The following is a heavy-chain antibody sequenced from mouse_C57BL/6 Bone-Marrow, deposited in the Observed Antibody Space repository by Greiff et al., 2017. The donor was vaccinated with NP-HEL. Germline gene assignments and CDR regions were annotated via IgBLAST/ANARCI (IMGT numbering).Heavy chain of an antibody. J-gene: IGHJ4*01. Sequence: EVKLMESGGDLVKPGGSLNLSCAASGFTFSSYGMSWVRQTPDKRLEWVATISSGGSYTYYPDSVKGRFTISRDNAKNTLYLQMSSLKSEDTAMYYCARHKAVYYDYVYAMDYWGQGTSVTVSS. CDR2: ISSGGSYT. CDR1: GFTFSSYG. D-gene: IGHD2-4*01. CDR3: ARHKAVYYDYVYAMDY. V-gene: IGHV5-6*01.